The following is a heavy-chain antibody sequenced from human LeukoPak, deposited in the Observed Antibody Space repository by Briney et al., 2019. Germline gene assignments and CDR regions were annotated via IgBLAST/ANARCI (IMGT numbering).Heavy chain of an antibody. Sequence: SETLSLTCTVSGGSISGYYWSWIRQPPGKGLEWIGYIFYSGSTNYNPSLKSRVTISVDTSKNQFSLKLSSVTAADTAVYYCARGRQGSSWPYYYYYMDVWGKGTTVTISS. V-gene: IGHV4-59*01. CDR3: ARGRQGSSWPYYYYYMDV. D-gene: IGHD6-13*01. CDR1: GGSISGYY. J-gene: IGHJ6*03. CDR2: IFYSGST.